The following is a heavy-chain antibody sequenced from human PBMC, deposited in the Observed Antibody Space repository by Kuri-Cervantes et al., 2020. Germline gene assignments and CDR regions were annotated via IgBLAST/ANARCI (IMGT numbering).Heavy chain of an antibody. V-gene: IGHV3-30*02. CDR2: IRYDGSNK. J-gene: IGHJ4*02. D-gene: IGHD4-23*01. CDR1: GFTFSSYG. Sequence: GESLKISCAASGFTFSSYGMHWVRQAPGKGLEWVAFIRYDGSNKYYADSVKGRFTISRDNAKNSLYLQMNSLRAEDTALYYCARGRGTTVVTPSDYWGQGTLVTVSS. CDR3: ARGRGTTVVTPSDY.